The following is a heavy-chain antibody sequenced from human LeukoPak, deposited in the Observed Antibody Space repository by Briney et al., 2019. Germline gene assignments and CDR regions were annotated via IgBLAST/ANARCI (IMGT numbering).Heavy chain of an antibody. CDR3: ARNPPPVVVAATPGDYYYYYMDV. V-gene: IGHV1-2*02. D-gene: IGHD2-15*01. Sequence: GASVKVSCKASGYTFTGYDINWVRQATGQGLEWMGWINPNSGGTNYAQKFQGRVTMTRDTSISTAYMELSRLRSDDTAVYYCARNPPPVVVAATPGDYYYYYMDVWGKGTTVTVSS. CDR1: GYTFTGYD. CDR2: INPNSGGT. J-gene: IGHJ6*03.